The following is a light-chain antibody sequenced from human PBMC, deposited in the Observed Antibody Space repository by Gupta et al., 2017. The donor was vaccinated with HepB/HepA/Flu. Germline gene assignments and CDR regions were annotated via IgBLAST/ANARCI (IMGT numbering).Light chain of an antibody. J-gene: IGLJ1*01. CDR3: SSFPGFFTYA. CDR2: DVT. CDR1: RSDIGGYNF. Sequence: GSLGESITVSCTGTRSDIGGYNFVSWYQQYPGKAPKLIIYDVTNRPSGVSDRFSGSKSDNTASLTISGLQAEDEADYYCSSFPGFFTYAFGSGTKVTVL. V-gene: IGLV2-14*04.